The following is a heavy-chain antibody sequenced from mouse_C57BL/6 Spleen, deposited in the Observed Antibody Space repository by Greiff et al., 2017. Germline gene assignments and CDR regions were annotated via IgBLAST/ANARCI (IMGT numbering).Heavy chain of an antibody. CDR3: AREGELPGTFYFFDV. CDR1: GFNIKDYY. Sequence: VQLQQSGAELVKPGASVKLSCTASGFNIKDYYMHWVKQRTEQGLEWIGRIDPEDGETKYAPKFQGKATITADTSYNTALLKLSSLTSEHTAVYYCAREGELPGTFYFFDVWGQGTTLTVSS. D-gene: IGHD4-1*01. J-gene: IGHJ2*01. CDR2: IDPEDGET. V-gene: IGHV14-2*01.